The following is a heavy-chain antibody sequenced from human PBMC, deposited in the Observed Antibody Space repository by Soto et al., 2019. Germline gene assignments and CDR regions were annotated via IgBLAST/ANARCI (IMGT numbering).Heavy chain of an antibody. J-gene: IGHJ6*02. V-gene: IGHV4-4*07. CDR3: AKDREEGYDFYSGMDV. D-gene: IGHD5-12*01. Sequence: SATLCITCSVSGASVNSYSWSWIRQSAGKGLEWIGRIYTIASTNYSPSFKGRVTLSVDTSENQVFLKLTSVAAADTAIYYCAKDREEGYDFYSGMDVWGQGATVTVSS. CDR2: IYTIAST. CDR1: GASVNSYS.